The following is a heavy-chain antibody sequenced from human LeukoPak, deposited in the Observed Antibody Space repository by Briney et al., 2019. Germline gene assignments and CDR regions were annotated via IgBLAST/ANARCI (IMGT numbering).Heavy chain of an antibody. CDR2: ISDSGGVT. V-gene: IGHV3-23*01. CDR1: GFTFSSYA. J-gene: IGHJ4*02. CDR3: AKVKSSWEYYFDY. D-gene: IGHD6-13*01. Sequence: PGGSLRLSCAASGFTFSSYAMTWVRQAPGKGLEWVSVISDSGGVTYYADSVKGRFTISRDNSKNTLYLQMNSLRAEDTAVYYCAKVKSSWEYYFDYWGQGTLVTVSS.